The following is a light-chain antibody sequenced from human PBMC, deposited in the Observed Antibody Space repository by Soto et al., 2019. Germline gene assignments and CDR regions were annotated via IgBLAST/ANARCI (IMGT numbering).Light chain of an antibody. V-gene: IGKV1-12*01. CDR3: QQSYTTRPIT. J-gene: IGKJ5*01. CDR2: SAS. CDR1: QVISSW. Sequence: DIQMTQSPTSVSASVGDRVTITCRASQVISSWLAWYQQKPGRAPKLLIYSASTLHSGVPSRFSGSGSGTDFTLTISTLQPEDFATYFCQQSYTTRPITFGQGTRLEV.